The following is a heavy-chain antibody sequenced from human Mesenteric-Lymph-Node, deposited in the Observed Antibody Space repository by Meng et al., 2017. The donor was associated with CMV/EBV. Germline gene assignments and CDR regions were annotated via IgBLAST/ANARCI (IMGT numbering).Heavy chain of an antibody. CDR3: ARDASGGISYYYGMDV. CDR2: LSYDGNNE. J-gene: IGHJ6*02. Sequence: GESLKISCAASGFTFSSYAMNWVRQAPGKGLEWVAVLSYDGNNEYYTDSVKGRFTLSRDNSKNALYLQMNSLRGEDTAVYYCARDASGGISYYYGMDVWGQETTVTVSS. D-gene: IGHD3-16*01. CDR1: GFTFSSYA. V-gene: IGHV3-30*04.